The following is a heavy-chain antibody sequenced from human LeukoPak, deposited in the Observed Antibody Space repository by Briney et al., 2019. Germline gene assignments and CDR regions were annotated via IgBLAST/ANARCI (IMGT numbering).Heavy chain of an antibody. D-gene: IGHD1-26*01. CDR2: ISYDGSNK. V-gene: IGHV3-30*01. CDR3: ARGTGSYYSLGY. CDR1: GFTFSSYA. J-gene: IGHJ4*02. Sequence: GRSLRLSCAASGFTFSSYAMHWVRQAPGKGLEWVAVISYDGSNKYYADSVKGRFTISRDNSKNTLYLQMNSLRAEDTAVYYCARGTGSYYSLGYWGQGTLVTVSS.